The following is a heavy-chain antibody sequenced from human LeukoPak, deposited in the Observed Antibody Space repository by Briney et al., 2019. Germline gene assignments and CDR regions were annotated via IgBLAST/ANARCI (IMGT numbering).Heavy chain of an antibody. Sequence: ASVKVSCKASGYTFTGYSVHWVRQAPGQGLGWLGWIYPNSGATNYAQKFQDRVTLTRDTSISTAYMELSRLTSDDTAVYYCAKDDGGNSFAYWGQGTLDTVSS. J-gene: IGHJ4*02. D-gene: IGHD4-23*01. CDR3: AKDDGGNSFAY. CDR1: GYTFTGYS. CDR2: IYPNSGAT. V-gene: IGHV1-2*02.